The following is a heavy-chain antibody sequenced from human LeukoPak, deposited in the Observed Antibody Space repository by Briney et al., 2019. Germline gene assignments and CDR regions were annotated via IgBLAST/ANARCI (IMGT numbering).Heavy chain of an antibody. V-gene: IGHV1-46*04. Sequence: GASVKVSCKASGYTFTSYYMYWVRQAPGQGLEWMGIINPSSGITNSAQKLQGRVTMTRDTSTSTVYMELSSLRSDDTAVYYCARGGSGPEYWGQGTLVTVSS. CDR2: INPSSGIT. CDR3: ARGGSGPEY. CDR1: GYTFTSYY. D-gene: IGHD3-3*01. J-gene: IGHJ4*02.